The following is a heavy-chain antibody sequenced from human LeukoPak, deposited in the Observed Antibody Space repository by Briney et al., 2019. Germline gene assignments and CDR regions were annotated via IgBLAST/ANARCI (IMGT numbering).Heavy chain of an antibody. D-gene: IGHD3-22*01. Sequence: SETLSLTCTVSGGSISSSSYYWGWIRQPPGKGLEWIGSIYYSGSTYYNPSLKSRVTISVDTSKNQFSLKLSSVTAADTAVYYCARELHYYDSSGYFYYWGQGTLVTVSS. V-gene: IGHV4-39*07. CDR2: IYYSGST. CDR1: GGSISSSSYY. CDR3: ARELHYYDSSGYFYY. J-gene: IGHJ4*02.